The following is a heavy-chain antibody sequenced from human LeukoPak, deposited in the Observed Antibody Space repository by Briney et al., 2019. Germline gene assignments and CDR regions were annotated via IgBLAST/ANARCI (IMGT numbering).Heavy chain of an antibody. CDR2: IIPILGIA. J-gene: IGHJ4*02. CDR1: GGTFSSYA. Sequence: ASVKVSCKASGGTFSSYAISWVRQAPGQGLEWMGRIIPILGIANYAQKFQGRVTITADKSTSTAYMELSSLRSEDTAVYYCARALPGGYYGSGSYYNPSFDYWGQGTLVTVSS. D-gene: IGHD3-10*01. CDR3: ARALPGGYYGSGSYYNPSFDY. V-gene: IGHV1-69*04.